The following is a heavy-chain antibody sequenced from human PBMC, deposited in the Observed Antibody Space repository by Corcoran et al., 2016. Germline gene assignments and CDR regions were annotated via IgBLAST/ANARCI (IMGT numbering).Heavy chain of an antibody. CDR2: IYYSGST. CDR3: ARDWGVHNWFDP. J-gene: IGHJ5*02. D-gene: IGHD3-16*01. CDR1: GGSISSSSYY. Sequence: QLQLQESGPGLVKPSETLSLTCTVSGGSISSSSYYWGWIRQPPGKGLEWIGSIYYSGSTYYNPSLKSRVTISVDTSKNQFSLKLSSVTAADTAVYCCARDWGVHNWFDPWGQGTLVTVSS. V-gene: IGHV4-39*07.